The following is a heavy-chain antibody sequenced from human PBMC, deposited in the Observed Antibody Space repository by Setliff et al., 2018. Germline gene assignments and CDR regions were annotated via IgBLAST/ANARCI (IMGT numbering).Heavy chain of an antibody. CDR2: INHSGST. D-gene: IGHD3-16*02. Sequence: LSLTCAVYGGSFRGYYWSWIRQPPGKGLEWIGEINHSGSTNYNPSLKSRVTISVDTSKNQFSLKLSSVTAANTAVYYCARGKVLYDYVWGSYRYEDYYYGMDVWGQGTTVTVSS. J-gene: IGHJ6*02. CDR1: GGSFRGYY. V-gene: IGHV4-34*01. CDR3: ARGKVLYDYVWGSYRYEDYYYGMDV.